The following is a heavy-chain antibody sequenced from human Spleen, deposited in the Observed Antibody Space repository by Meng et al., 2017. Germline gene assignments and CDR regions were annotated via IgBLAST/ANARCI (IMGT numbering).Heavy chain of an antibody. CDR1: GGSIISGSYY. CDR2: IYYNGQS. CDR3: ARASYSYDSWFDP. J-gene: IGHJ5*02. V-gene: IGHV4-39*01. D-gene: IGHD5-18*01. Sequence: QVQLQESGPGLVKPSQTLLLTCTVSGGSIISGSYYWVWIRQPPGKGLEWIGQIYYNGQSYYNPSLKSRLAMSVDTSRSQFSLNLNTVTAADTAVYYCARASYSYDSWFDPWGQGTLVTVSS.